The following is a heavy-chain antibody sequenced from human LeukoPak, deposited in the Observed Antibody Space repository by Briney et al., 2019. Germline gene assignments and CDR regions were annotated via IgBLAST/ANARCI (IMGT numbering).Heavy chain of an antibody. CDR2: INHSGST. D-gene: IGHD4-17*01. Sequence: SETLSLTCGVYGGSFSGYYWSWIRQPPGKGLEWIGEINHSGSTNYNPSLKSRVTISVDTSKNQLSLKLNSVTAADTAVYYCARDVYGPVTWGQGTMVTVSS. V-gene: IGHV4-34*01. CDR1: GGSFSGYY. CDR3: ARDVYGPVT. J-gene: IGHJ3*01.